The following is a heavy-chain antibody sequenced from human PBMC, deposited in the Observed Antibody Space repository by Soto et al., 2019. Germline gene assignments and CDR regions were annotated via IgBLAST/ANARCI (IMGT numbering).Heavy chain of an antibody. CDR2: IYYSGST. V-gene: IGHV4-31*03. CDR1: GGSISSGGYY. J-gene: IGHJ4*02. CDR3: ARDRVGYGDSNFDY. Sequence: QVQLQESGPGLVKPSQTLSLTCTVSGGSISSGGYYWSWIRQHPGKGLEWIGYIYYSGSTYYNPSLKRRVTISVDTSKNQFSLKLSSVTAADTAVYYCARDRVGYGDSNFDYWGQGTLVTVSS. D-gene: IGHD4-17*01.